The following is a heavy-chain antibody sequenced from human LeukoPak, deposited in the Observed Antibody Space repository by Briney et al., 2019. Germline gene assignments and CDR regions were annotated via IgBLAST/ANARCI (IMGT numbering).Heavy chain of an antibody. CDR3: ARDRGYCSGGSCYFDY. J-gene: IGHJ4*02. V-gene: IGHV3-7*01. Sequence: GGSLRLSCAASGFTFSSYWMSWVRQAPGEGLEWVANIKQDGSEKYYVDSVKGRFTISRDNAKNSLYLQMNSLRAEDTAVYYCARDRGYCSGGSCYFDYWGQGTLVTVSS. D-gene: IGHD2-15*01. CDR2: IKQDGSEK. CDR1: GFTFSSYW.